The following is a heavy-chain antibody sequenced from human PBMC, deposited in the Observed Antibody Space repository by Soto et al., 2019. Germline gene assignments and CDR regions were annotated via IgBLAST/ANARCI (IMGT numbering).Heavy chain of an antibody. V-gene: IGHV1-69*13. CDR3: AREGQQLSSLGYYFDY. Sequence: GASVKVSCKASGGTFSSYAISWVRQAPGQGLEWMGGTIPIFGTANYAQKFQGRVTITADESTSTAYMELSSLRSEDTAVYYCAREGQQLSSLGYYFDYWGQGTLVTVSS. D-gene: IGHD6-13*01. CDR1: GGTFSSYA. CDR2: TIPIFGTA. J-gene: IGHJ4*02.